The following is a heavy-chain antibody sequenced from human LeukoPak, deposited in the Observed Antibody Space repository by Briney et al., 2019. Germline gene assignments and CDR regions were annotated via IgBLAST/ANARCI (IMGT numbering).Heavy chain of an antibody. D-gene: IGHD2-21*02. V-gene: IGHV3-66*01. CDR1: GFTVSSNY. CDR2: MYTGGGR. CDR3: TRGQSYCGADCYSD. J-gene: IGHJ4*02. Sequence: GGSLRLSCAASGFTVSSNYMSWVRQPPGKGLEWVSVMYTGGGRYYGDSVKGRFTISRDNSKNTVFLQMNSLRVEDTALYYCTRGQSYCGADCYSDWGQGTLVTVSS.